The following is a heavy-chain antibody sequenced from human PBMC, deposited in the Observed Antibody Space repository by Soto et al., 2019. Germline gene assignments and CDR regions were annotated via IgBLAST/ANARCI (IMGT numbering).Heavy chain of an antibody. CDR3: AKARIAVAGGQGFDY. CDR2: INAGNGNT. CDR1: GYTFTSYA. V-gene: IGHV1-3*01. Sequence: ASVKVSCKASGYTFTSYAMHWVRQAPGQRLEWMGWINAGNGNTKYSQKFQGRVTITRDTSASTAYMELSSLRAEDTAVYYCAKARIAVAGGQGFDYWGQGTLVTVSS. D-gene: IGHD6-19*01. J-gene: IGHJ4*02.